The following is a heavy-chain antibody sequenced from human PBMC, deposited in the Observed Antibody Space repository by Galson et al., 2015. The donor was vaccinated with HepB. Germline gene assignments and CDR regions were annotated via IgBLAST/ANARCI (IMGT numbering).Heavy chain of an antibody. V-gene: IGHV3-21*01. Sequence: SLRLSCAASGFTFSSYSMNWVRQAPGKGLEWVSSISSSSSYIYYADSVKGRFTISRDNAKNSLYLQMNSLRAEDTAVYSCASHSSSWEDFDYWGQGTLVTVSS. J-gene: IGHJ4*02. CDR1: GFTFSSYS. CDR2: ISSSSSYI. CDR3: ASHSSSWEDFDY. D-gene: IGHD6-13*01.